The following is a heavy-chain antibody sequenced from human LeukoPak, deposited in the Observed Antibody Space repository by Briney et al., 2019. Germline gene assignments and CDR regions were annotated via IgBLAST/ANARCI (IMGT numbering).Heavy chain of an antibody. CDR3: AKRSDYGGNSNYFDF. CDR1: GFTFSTYG. V-gene: IGHV3-23*01. CDR2: ISGRDGDT. Sequence: GGSLRLSCAASGFTFSTYGMSWVRQAPGKGLESVSIISGRDGDTYYADSMKGRFTISRDNSKNTLYLQMNSLSAEDTAVYYCAKRSDYGGNSNYFDFWGQGTPVTVSS. D-gene: IGHD4-23*01. J-gene: IGHJ4*02.